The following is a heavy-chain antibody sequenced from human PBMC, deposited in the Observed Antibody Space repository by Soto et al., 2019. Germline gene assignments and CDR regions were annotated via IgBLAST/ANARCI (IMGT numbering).Heavy chain of an antibody. J-gene: IGHJ4*02. D-gene: IGHD6-6*01. V-gene: IGHV4-38-2*02. Sequence: SETLSLTCAVSGYSISNGYCWGWIRQPPGKGLEWIGNIYHSGTTYYNPSLKSRVTISVDTSKNQFSLKLSSVTAADTAVYYCAREKYSSSLGDYWGQGTLVTVSS. CDR3: AREKYSSSLGDY. CDR1: GYSISNGYC. CDR2: IYHSGTT.